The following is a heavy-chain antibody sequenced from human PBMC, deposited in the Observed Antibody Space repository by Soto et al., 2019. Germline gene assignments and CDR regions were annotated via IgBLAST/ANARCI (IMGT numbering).Heavy chain of an antibody. J-gene: IGHJ6*02. CDR1: GDSVSSNSAA. D-gene: IGHD5-18*01. V-gene: IGHV6-1*01. Sequence: SQTLSLTCAISGDSVSSNSAAWNWIRQSPSRGLEWLGRTYYRSKWYNDYAVSVKSRITINPDTAKNLFSLQLNSVTPEDTAVYYCARDQGYSYGDYYYYCYGMDVWGQGTTVTVSS. CDR3: ARDQGYSYGDYYYYCYGMDV. CDR2: TYYRSKWYN.